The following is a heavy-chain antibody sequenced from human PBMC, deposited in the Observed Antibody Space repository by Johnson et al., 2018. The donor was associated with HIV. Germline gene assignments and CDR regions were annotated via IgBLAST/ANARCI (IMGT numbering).Heavy chain of an antibody. CDR3: ARGLNCTNGVCYTWAFDI. CDR2: ISHDGNKI. D-gene: IGHD2-8*01. Sequence: VQLVESGGGVVQPGRSLRLSCEVSGFNFRDYGMHWVRQAPGKGLDWLAVISHDGNKIFYADSVKGRFTISRDNSKNTLYLHMKSLRVEDTALYYCARGLNCTNGVCYTWAFDIWGQGTMVTVSS. J-gene: IGHJ3*02. CDR1: GFNFRDYG. V-gene: IGHV3-30*03.